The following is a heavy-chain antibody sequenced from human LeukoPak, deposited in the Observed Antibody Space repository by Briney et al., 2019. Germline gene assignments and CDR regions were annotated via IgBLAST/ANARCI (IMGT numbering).Heavy chain of an antibody. CDR3: ARGRWLQPMGDAFDI. CDR1: GYTFSNYA. D-gene: IGHD5-24*01. CDR2: ISTYNGNT. J-gene: IGHJ3*02. V-gene: IGHV1-18*01. Sequence: ASVKVSCKASGYTFSNYAINWVRQAPGQGLEWMGWISTYNGNTNYAQKLQDRVTMTTDTSTSTAYMELRSLRSDDTAVYYCARGRWLQPMGDAFDIWGQGTMVTVSS.